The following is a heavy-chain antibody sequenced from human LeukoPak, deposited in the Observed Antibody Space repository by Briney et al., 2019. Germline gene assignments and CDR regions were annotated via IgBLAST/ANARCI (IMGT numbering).Heavy chain of an antibody. D-gene: IGHD7-27*01. J-gene: IGHJ3*02. V-gene: IGHV1-2*02. CDR2: INPNSGGA. Sequence: ASVKVSCKASGYSFIGYYIHWVRQAPGQGLEWMGWINPNSGGANYAQKFQGSVTMTRDTSISTVYMELTRLRSDDTAMYYCAKSTNWGSISDGFDIWGQGTMVTVAS. CDR3: AKSTNWGSISDGFDI. CDR1: GYSFIGYY.